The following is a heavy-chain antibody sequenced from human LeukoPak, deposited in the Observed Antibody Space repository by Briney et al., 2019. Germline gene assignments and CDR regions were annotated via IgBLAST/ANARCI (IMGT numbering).Heavy chain of an antibody. D-gene: IGHD2-2*01. Sequence: SETLSLTCTVSGGSISSYYWSWFRQPPGKGLEWIGYIYYSGSTNCNPSLKSRVTISVDTSKNQFSLKLSSVTAADTAVYYCARHRPEGYCSSTSCYGEADVVDYWGQGTLVTVSS. CDR2: IYYSGST. CDR1: GGSISSYY. V-gene: IGHV4-59*08. J-gene: IGHJ4*02. CDR3: ARHRPEGYCSSTSCYGEADVVDY.